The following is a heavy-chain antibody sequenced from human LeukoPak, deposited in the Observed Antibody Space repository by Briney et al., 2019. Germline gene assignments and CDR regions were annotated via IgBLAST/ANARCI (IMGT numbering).Heavy chain of an antibody. CDR1: GFTFTSYA. CDR3: AKAPAGYCSGAICYPFDY. D-gene: IGHD2-15*01. J-gene: IGHJ4*02. V-gene: IGHV3-23*01. CDR2: ITGSGVDT. Sequence: PGGSLRLSCAASGFTFTSYAMSWVRQAPGKRLEWVSGITGSGVDTYHADSVKGRFTISRDNSKNTLYLQMNSLRAEDMAVYYCAKAPAGYCSGAICYPFDYWGQGTLVSVSS.